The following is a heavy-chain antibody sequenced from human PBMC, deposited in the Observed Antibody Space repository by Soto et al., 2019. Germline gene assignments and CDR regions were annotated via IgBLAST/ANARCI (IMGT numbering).Heavy chain of an antibody. D-gene: IGHD2-2*01. CDR1: GYTFTSYG. CDR2: ISAYNGNT. J-gene: IGHJ3*02. Sequence: ASVKVSFKASGYTFTSYGISWVRQAPGQGLEWMGWISAYNGNTNYAQKLQGRVTMTTDTSTSTAYMELRSLRSDDTAVYYCARDLEGYCSSTSCYDDAFDIWGQGTMVTVSS. V-gene: IGHV1-18*01. CDR3: ARDLEGYCSSTSCYDDAFDI.